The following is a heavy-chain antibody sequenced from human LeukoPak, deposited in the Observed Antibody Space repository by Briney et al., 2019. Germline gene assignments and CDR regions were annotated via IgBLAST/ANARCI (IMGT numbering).Heavy chain of an antibody. D-gene: IGHD6-13*01. CDR3: ARGWIAAAGSEIDY. CDR2: INAGNGNT. V-gene: IGHV1-3*01. J-gene: IGHJ4*02. Sequence: ASVKVSCKASGYTFTSYAMHWVRQAPGQRLEWMGWINAGNGNTKYSQKFQGRVTITRDTYASTAYMELSSLRSEDTAVYYCARGWIAAAGSEIDYWGQGTLVTVYS. CDR1: GYTFTSYA.